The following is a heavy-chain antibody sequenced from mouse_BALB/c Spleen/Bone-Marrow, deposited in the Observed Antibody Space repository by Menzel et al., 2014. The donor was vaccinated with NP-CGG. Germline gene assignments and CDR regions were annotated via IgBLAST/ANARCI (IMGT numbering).Heavy chain of an antibody. V-gene: IGHV1S81*02. J-gene: IGHJ4*01. CDR1: GYTFXGYW. Sequence: VQLQESGAELVKPGASVKLSCKASGYTFXGYWMHWVKQRPGQGLEWIGEINPSNGRTNYNEKFTSMATLTVDKSSSTGYMQLSSLTSEDSAVFYCARLIYGSSYIVDFWGQGTSVTVSS. D-gene: IGHD1-1*01. CDR3: ARLIYGSSYIVDF. CDR2: INPSNGRT.